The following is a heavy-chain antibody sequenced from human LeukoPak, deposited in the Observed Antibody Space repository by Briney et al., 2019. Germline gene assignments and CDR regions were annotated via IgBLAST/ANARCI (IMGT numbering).Heavy chain of an antibody. CDR3: ARDPSFWSGYYSPAFDI. CDR2: IYYSGST. D-gene: IGHD3-3*01. CDR1: GGSISSYY. J-gene: IGHJ3*02. Sequence: PSETLSLTCTVSGGSISSYYWSWIRQPPGKGLEWIGYIYYSGSTNYNPSLKSRVTISVDTSKNQFSLKLSSVTAADTAVYHCARDPSFWSGYYSPAFDIWGQGTMVTVSS. V-gene: IGHV4-59*01.